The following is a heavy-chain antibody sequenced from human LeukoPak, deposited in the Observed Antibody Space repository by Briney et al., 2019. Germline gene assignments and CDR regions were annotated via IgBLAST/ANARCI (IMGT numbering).Heavy chain of an antibody. V-gene: IGHV3-30*04. CDR2: VADDEKTI. D-gene: IGHD1-26*01. J-gene: IGHJ4*02. CDR1: GFTFTGHS. CDR3: AREKQSGGTPFDY. Sequence: GGSLRLSCVASGFTFTGHSMHWVRQAPGKGLEWVAVVADDEKTIFYADSLKGRFTVSRDNSKNTVYLQMNSLRDEDTAVYYCAREKQSGGTPFDYWGQGSLATVSS.